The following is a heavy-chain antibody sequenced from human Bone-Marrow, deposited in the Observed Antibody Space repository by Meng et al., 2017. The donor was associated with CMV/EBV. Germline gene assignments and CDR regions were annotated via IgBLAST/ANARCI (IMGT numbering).Heavy chain of an antibody. CDR1: GGTFSSYA. Sequence: ASVKVSCKASGGTFSSYAISWVRQAPGQGLEWMGWIHPHRGDTNYAQQFQGRVTMTTDTSTSTAYMELRSLRSDDTAVYYCARFGGDPHVVVPAAIRVGMRYFDLWGRGTLVTVSS. J-gene: IGHJ2*01. D-gene: IGHD2-2*02. CDR2: IHPHRGDT. V-gene: IGHV1-18*01. CDR3: ARFGGDPHVVVPAAIRVGMRYFDL.